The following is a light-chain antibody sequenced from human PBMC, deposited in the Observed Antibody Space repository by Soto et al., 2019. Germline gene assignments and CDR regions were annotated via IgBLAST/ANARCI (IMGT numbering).Light chain of an antibody. J-gene: IGLJ2*01. CDR1: SSDVGVYNY. CDR3: ATWDYSLTGEV. Sequence: QSALTQPPSASGSPGQSVTISCTGTSSDVGVYNYVSWYQQHPGKAPKLIIYDNNKRPSGIPDRFSGSKSGTSGTLDITGLQTGDEADYYCATWDYSLTGEVFGGGTKLTVL. V-gene: IGLV2-8*01. CDR2: DNN.